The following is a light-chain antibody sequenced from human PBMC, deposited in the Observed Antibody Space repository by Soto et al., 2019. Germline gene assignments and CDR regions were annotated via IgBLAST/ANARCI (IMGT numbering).Light chain of an antibody. CDR1: QGISNY. J-gene: IGKJ4*01. CDR3: QKYNSAPPLT. Sequence: DIQMTQSPSSLSASVGDRVTITCRASQGISNYLAWYQQKPGKVPKLLIYAASTLQSGVPSRFSGSGSGTDFTLTISSLQPEDVSAYYCQKYNSAPPLTFGGGTKVEIK. CDR2: AAS. V-gene: IGKV1-27*01.